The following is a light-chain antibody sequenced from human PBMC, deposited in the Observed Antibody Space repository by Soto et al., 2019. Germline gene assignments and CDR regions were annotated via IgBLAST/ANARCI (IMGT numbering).Light chain of an antibody. J-gene: IGLJ2*01. CDR3: CAYAGSSTFVV. CDR2: EGS. CDR1: SSDVGSYNL. V-gene: IGLV2-23*03. Sequence: QSALTQPASVSGSPGQSITISCTGTSSDVGSYNLVSWYQQHPGKAPKLMIYEGSNRPSGVSNRFSGSKSVNTASLTISGLQAEDEDDYYCCAYAGSSTFVVFGGGTKLTVL.